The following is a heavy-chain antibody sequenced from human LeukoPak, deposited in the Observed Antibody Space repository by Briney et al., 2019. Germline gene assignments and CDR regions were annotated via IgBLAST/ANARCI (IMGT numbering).Heavy chain of an antibody. D-gene: IGHD3-3*01. CDR1: GGTFSSYA. CDR2: IIPILGIA. CDR3: AREGLDYDFWSGYYTY. Sequence: SVKVSCKASGGTFSSYAISWVRQAPGQGLEWMGRIIPILGIANYAQKFQGRVTITADKSTSTAYMELSSLRSEDTAVYYCAREGLDYDFWSGYYTYWGQGTPVTVSS. J-gene: IGHJ4*02. V-gene: IGHV1-69*04.